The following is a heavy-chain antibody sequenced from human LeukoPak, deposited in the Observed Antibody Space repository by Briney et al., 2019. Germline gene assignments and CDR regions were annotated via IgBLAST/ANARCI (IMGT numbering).Heavy chain of an antibody. CDR1: GFTFDDYA. CDR3: AKAVGAKTSYYFDY. D-gene: IGHD1-26*01. J-gene: IGHJ4*02. Sequence: PGGSLRLSCAASGFTFDDYAMDWVRQAPGKGLEWVSGISWNSGSIGYADSVKGRFTISRDNAKNSLYLQMNSLRAEDMALYYCAKAVGAKTSYYFDYWGQGTLVTVSS. CDR2: ISWNSGSI. V-gene: IGHV3-9*03.